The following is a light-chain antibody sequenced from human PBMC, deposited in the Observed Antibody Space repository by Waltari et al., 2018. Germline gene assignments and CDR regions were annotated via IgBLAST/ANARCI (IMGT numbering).Light chain of an antibody. CDR3: ASWDLSLSSVL. J-gene: IGLJ2*01. Sequence: QSVLTQPPSVSATPGQKVTISCSGRTSTLGGNYVSWYQQVPRAAPNLLIYDNSKRPPGIPDRFSASKSGTSATLGIAGVEAGDEATYFCASWDLSLSSVLFGGGTKVTV. V-gene: IGLV1-51*01. CDR2: DNS. CDR1: TSTLGGNY.